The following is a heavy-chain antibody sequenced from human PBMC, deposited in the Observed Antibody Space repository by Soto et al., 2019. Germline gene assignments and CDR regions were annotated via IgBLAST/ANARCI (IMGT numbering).Heavy chain of an antibody. Sequence: ASETLSLTCTVSGGSINSYYWSWIRQPPGKGLEWIGYIYYSGSTNYNPSLKSRVTISVDTSKNQFSLKLSSVTAAETAVYYCARENLRSRMDVWGQGTTVTVSS. J-gene: IGHJ6*02. D-gene: IGHD5-12*01. CDR1: GGSINSYY. CDR3: ARENLRSRMDV. CDR2: IYYSGST. V-gene: IGHV4-59*01.